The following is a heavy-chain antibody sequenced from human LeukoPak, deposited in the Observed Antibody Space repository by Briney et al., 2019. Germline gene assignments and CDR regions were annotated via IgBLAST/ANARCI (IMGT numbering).Heavy chain of an antibody. J-gene: IGHJ4*02. D-gene: IGHD3-3*01. CDR2: GDPEDGET. CDR1: GYTFTDYY. CDR3: ATVPTVPTYYDFWSGYYDY. Sequence: ASVKVSCKVSGYTFTDYYIHWLQQAPGKGLEWMGLGDPEDGETIYAEKCQGRVTITADTSTDTAYMELSSLRSEDTAVYYCATVPTVPTYYDFWSGYYDYWGQGTLVTVSS. V-gene: IGHV1-69-2*01.